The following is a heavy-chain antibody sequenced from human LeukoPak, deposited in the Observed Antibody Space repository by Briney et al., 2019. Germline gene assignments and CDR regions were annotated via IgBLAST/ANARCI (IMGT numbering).Heavy chain of an antibody. CDR3: ARDRGIAARPAYYYGMDV. V-gene: IGHV3-7*05. D-gene: IGHD6-6*01. CDR1: GFTFSSYW. J-gene: IGHJ6*02. CDR2: IKQDGSEK. Sequence: PGRSLRLSCAASGFTFSSYWMSWVRQAPGKGLEWVANIKQDGSEKYYVDSVKGRFTISRDNAKNSLYLQMNSLRAEDTAVYYCARDRGIAARPAYYYGMDVWGQGTTVTVSS.